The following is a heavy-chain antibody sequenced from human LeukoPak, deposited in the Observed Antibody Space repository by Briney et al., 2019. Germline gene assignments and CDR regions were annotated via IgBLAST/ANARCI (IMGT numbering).Heavy chain of an antibody. Sequence: PGGSLRLSCAASGFTFSSYSMNWVRQAPGKGLEWVSSISSSSSYIYYADSVKGRFTISRDNAKNSLYLQMNSLRAEGTAVYYCAREVTHYDFWSGYRWGQGTLVTVSS. CDR1: GFTFSSYS. CDR2: ISSSSSYI. J-gene: IGHJ4*02. CDR3: AREVTHYDFWSGYR. D-gene: IGHD3-3*01. V-gene: IGHV3-21*01.